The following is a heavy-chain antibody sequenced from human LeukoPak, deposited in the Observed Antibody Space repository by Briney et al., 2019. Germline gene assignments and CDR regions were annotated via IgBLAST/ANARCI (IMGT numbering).Heavy chain of an antibody. CDR2: IIPILGIA. Sequence: SVKVSCKASGGTFSSYAISWVRQAPGQGLEWMGRIIPILGIANYAQKFQGRVTITADKSTSTAYMELSSLRSEDTAAYYCARDSGFDPWGQGTLVTVSS. CDR3: ARDSGFDP. CDR1: GGTFSSYA. V-gene: IGHV1-69*04. J-gene: IGHJ5*02.